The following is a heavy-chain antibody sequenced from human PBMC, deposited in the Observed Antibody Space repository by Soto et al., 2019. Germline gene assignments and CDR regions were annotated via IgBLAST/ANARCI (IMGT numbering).Heavy chain of an antibody. Sequence: GESLKISCKGSGYSFTSYWISWVRQMPGKGLEWMGRIDPSDSYTNYSPSFQGHVTISADKSISTAYLQWSSLKASDTAMYYCARRHSSSSAFQRWGQGTLVTVS. V-gene: IGHV5-10-1*01. CDR3: ARRHSSSSAFQR. CDR1: GYSFTSYW. D-gene: IGHD6-13*01. CDR2: IDPSDSYT. J-gene: IGHJ4*02.